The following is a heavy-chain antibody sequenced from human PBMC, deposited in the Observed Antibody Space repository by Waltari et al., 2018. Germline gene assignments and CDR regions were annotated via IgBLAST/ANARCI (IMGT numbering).Heavy chain of an antibody. J-gene: IGHJ6*02. CDR1: GYTFTSYA. D-gene: IGHD2-15*01. V-gene: IGHV1-3*01. CDR3: ARTGRCSGGSCYRDYYYYGMDV. CDR2: INAGNGNT. Sequence: QVQLVQSGAEVKKPGASVKVSCKASGYTFTSYAMHWVRQAPGQRLEWMGWINAGNGNTKYSQKFQGRVTITRDTSAGTAYMELSSLGSEDTAVYYCARTGRCSGGSCYRDYYYYGMDVWGQGTTVTVSS.